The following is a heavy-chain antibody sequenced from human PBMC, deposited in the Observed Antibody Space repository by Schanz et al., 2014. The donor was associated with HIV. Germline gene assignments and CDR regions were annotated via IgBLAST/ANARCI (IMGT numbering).Heavy chain of an antibody. CDR1: GFIFSSYG. CDR3: ARDLPNPYFDFSGPAGDY. CDR2: IWYDGSNK. Sequence: QVQPVESGGGVVQPGRSQRLSCAASGFIFSSYGMHWVRQAPGKGLEWVAVIWYDGSNKYYADSVKGRFTISRDNSKNTLYLQMNSLRVEDTAVYYCARDLPNPYFDFSGPAGDYWGQGALVTVSS. V-gene: IGHV3-33*08. J-gene: IGHJ4*02. D-gene: IGHD3-22*01.